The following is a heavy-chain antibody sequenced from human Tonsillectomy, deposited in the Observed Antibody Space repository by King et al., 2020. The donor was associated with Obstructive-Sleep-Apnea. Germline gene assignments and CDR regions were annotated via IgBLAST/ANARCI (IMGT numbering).Heavy chain of an antibody. D-gene: IGHD2/OR15-2a*01. CDR3: ASREVHVNSWHYYGLDI. CDR1: GFTFSAYG. CDR2: ISYDEVNK. J-gene: IGHJ6*02. V-gene: IGHV3-30*03. Sequence: QVQLVESGGGVVQPGRSLRLSCAASGFTFSAYGMHWVRQAPGKGLEWVAVISYDEVNKYYTDSVKGRFTISRDNSKNTLYLQMNSLRIEDTAVYYCASREVHVNSWHYYGLDIWGQGTTVTVSS.